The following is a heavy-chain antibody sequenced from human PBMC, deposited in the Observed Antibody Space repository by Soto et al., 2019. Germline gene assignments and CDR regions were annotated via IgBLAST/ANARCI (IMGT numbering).Heavy chain of an antibody. J-gene: IGHJ4*02. V-gene: IGHV4-4*02. CDR3: ARQADSGSYHFDY. CDR2: IYHSGST. D-gene: IGHD1-26*01. Sequence: SETLSLTCAVSGGSISSSNWWSWVRQPPGKGLEWIGEIYHSGSTNYNPSLKSRVTISVDKSKNQFSLKLSSVTAADTAVYYCARQADSGSYHFDYWGQGTLVTVSS. CDR1: GGSISSSNW.